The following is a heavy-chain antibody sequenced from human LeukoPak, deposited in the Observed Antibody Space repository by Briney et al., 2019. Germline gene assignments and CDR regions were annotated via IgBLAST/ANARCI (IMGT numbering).Heavy chain of an antibody. CDR1: GFTFSSYG. V-gene: IGHV3-23*01. D-gene: IGHD3-10*01. CDR2: ISGRSDST. Sequence: GGSLRLSCAASGFTFSSYGMHWVRQAPGKGLEWVSAISGRSDSTYHTDSVKGRFTISRDNSKNTLSLQMTSLSADDTAVYYCATRFGLDYYYYYMDVWGKGTTVTVSS. J-gene: IGHJ6*03. CDR3: ATRFGLDYYYYYMDV.